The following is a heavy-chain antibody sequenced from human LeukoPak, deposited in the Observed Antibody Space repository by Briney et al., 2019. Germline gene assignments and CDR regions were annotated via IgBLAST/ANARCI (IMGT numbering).Heavy chain of an antibody. CDR2: IYYSGST. J-gene: IGHJ4*02. Sequence: PSETLSLTCTVSGDSISSYYWSWIRQPPGKGLEWIGYIYYSGSTNYNPSLKSRVTISRDTSKNQFSLKLSSVTAADTAFYYCARTSNWFDYWGQGTLVTVSS. V-gene: IGHV4-59*01. CDR1: GDSISSYY. D-gene: IGHD1-20*01. CDR3: ARTSNWFDY.